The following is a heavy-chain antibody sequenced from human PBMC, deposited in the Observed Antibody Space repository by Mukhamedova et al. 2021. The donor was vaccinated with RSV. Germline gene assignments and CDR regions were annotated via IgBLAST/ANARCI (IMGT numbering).Heavy chain of an antibody. CDR3: AKVKAAAGMLSRFDT. D-gene: IGHD6-13*01. J-gene: IGHJ5*02. CDR1: YA. Sequence: YAMSWVRQAPGKGLEWVSAISGSGGSTYYADSVKGRFTISRDNSKNTLYLQMNSLRAEDTAVSYCAKVKAAAGMLSRFDTWGQGT. V-gene: IGHV3-23*01. CDR2: ISGSGGST.